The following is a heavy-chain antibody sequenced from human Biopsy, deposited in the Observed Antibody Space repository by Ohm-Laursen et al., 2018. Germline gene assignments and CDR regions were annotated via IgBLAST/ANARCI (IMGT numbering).Heavy chain of an antibody. CDR1: GASFNGYY. V-gene: IGHV4-34*01. CDR3: VRGVNYYDPYHYYALDV. D-gene: IGHD3-22*01. CDR2: INHSGRT. Sequence: QTLSLTCAVYGASFNGYYWSWIRQTPGKGLEWIGEINHSGRTNYNPSLKSRVTISVDTSKNQFSLKVRSVTVADTAVYYCVRGVNYYDPYHYYALDVWGQGTTVTVSS. J-gene: IGHJ6*02.